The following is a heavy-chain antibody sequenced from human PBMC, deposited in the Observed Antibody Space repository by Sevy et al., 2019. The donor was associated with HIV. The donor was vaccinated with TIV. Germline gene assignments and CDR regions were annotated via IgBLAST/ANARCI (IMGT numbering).Heavy chain of an antibody. CDR3: AKDQVQGVIITSDYYGMDV. D-gene: IGHD3-10*01. Sequence: GGSLRLSCAASGFTFSSYGMHWVRQAPGKGLEWVAFIRYDGSNKYYADSVKGRFTISRDNSKNTPYLQMNSLRAEDTAVYYCAKDQVQGVIITSDYYGMDVWGQGTTVTVSS. V-gene: IGHV3-30*02. J-gene: IGHJ6*02. CDR2: IRYDGSNK. CDR1: GFTFSSYG.